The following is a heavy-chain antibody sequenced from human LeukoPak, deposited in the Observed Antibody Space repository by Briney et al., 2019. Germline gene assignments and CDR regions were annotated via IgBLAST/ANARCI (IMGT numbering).Heavy chain of an antibody. CDR1: GYRITSYW. D-gene: IGHD6-13*01. V-gene: IGHV5-51*01. J-gene: IGHJ4*02. CDR2: INPGDSDT. CDR3: ARQYSSSSPFDY. Sequence: AGSLQISCKGSGYRITSYWIGWVRQLPGKGLEGMGVINPGDSDTRYSPSFQGQVTISADKSISTAYLQWSSLKASDTAMYHCARQYSSSSPFDYWGQGTLVTVSS.